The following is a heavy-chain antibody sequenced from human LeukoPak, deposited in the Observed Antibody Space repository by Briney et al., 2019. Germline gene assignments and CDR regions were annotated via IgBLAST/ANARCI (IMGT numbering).Heavy chain of an antibody. D-gene: IGHD1-1*01. Sequence: PGGSLRLSCAVSGFTFSKFWMSWVRQAPGRGLEWEANIHPEGNEEYHVESVKGRFTISRDNAKNLLFLQMNGLRVEDTAVYYCARGDDFSGDHWGQGTLVTVSS. CDR2: IHPEGNEE. V-gene: IGHV3-7*04. CDR1: GFTFSKFW. J-gene: IGHJ4*02. CDR3: ARGDDFSGDH.